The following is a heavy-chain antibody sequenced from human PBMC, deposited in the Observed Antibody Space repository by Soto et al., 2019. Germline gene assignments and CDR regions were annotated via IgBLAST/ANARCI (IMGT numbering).Heavy chain of an antibody. CDR1: GFAFNSHW. Sequence: EVQLVESGGGLVQPGGSLRLSCAASGFAFNSHWMHWVRQAPGKGLVWVSRINSDGTSTDYAESVKGRFTISRDNAQNPLYPQMDRPGGEDPGVYFRGSPDRGRFRYTGACWGPGTLVTVSS. CDR2: INSDGTST. CDR3: GSPDRGRFRYTGAC. D-gene: IGHD3-16*02. V-gene: IGHV3-74*01. J-gene: IGHJ4*02.